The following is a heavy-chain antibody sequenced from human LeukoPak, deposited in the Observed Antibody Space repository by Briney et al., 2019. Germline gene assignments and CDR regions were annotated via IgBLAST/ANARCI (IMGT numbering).Heavy chain of an antibody. CDR3: ARDTGFRRYDY. D-gene: IGHD4-17*01. J-gene: IGHJ4*02. CDR2: IYSGGTT. Sequence: PGGSLRLSCAASGFTVSTNYMTWVRQAPGKGLERVSVIYSGGTTYYADSVKGRFTISRDNSKNTLYLQMNSLRAEDTAVYYCARDTGFRRYDYWGQGTLVTVSS. CDR1: GFTVSTNY. V-gene: IGHV3-53*01.